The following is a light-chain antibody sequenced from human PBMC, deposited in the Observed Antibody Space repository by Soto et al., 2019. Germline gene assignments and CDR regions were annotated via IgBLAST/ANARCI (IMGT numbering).Light chain of an antibody. CDR1: QSVSSN. Sequence: EIVMTQSPATLSVSPGERATLSCRASQSVSSNLAWYQQKPGQAPRLLMFSASTRATGIPARFSGSGSETDFTLTISSLQSEDFAVYYSQQFNNWPLYTFGQGTKLEIK. J-gene: IGKJ2*01. V-gene: IGKV3-15*01. CDR3: QQFNNWPLYT. CDR2: SAS.